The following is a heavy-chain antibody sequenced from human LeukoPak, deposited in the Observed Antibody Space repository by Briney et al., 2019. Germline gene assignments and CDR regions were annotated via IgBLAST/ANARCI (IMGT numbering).Heavy chain of an antibody. V-gene: IGHV3-23*01. J-gene: IGHJ4*02. CDR1: GFTFSSYA. D-gene: IGHD3-3*01. CDR3: ARDPRSGYFKREFYFDS. CDR2: ISGSGDAT. Sequence: GGSLRLSCAASGFTFSSYAMSWVRQAPGKGLEWVSAISGSGDATYYADSVKGRFTISRDNSNTTLYLQMNSLRAEDTAMYYCARDPRSGYFKREFYFDSWGQGTLVTVSS.